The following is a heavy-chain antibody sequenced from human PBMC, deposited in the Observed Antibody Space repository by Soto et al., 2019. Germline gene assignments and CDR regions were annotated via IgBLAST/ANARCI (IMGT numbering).Heavy chain of an antibody. Sequence: PSETLSLTCAVSGGSISSGGYSWSWIRQPPGKGLEWIGCVYHSGSTYYNPSLKSRVTISVDRSKNQFSLKLSSVTAADTAVYYCVRVPGPWGQGTLVTVSS. CDR2: VYHSGST. V-gene: IGHV4-30-2*01. J-gene: IGHJ5*02. CDR3: VRVPGP. CDR1: GGSISSGGYS.